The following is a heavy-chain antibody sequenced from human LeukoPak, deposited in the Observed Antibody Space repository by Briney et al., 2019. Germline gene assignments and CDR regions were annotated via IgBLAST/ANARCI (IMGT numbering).Heavy chain of an antibody. Sequence: PSETLSLTCAVYGGSFSGCYWSWIRQPPGKGLEWIGEINHSGSTNYNPSLKSRVTISVDTSKNQFSLKLSSVTAADTAVYYCARANYYDSSGYYAYYFDYWGQGTLVTVSS. D-gene: IGHD3-22*01. CDR1: GGSFSGCY. CDR2: INHSGST. V-gene: IGHV4-34*01. J-gene: IGHJ4*02. CDR3: ARANYYDSSGYYAYYFDY.